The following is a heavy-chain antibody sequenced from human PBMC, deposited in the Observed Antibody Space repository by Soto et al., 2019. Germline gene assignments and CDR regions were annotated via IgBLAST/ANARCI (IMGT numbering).Heavy chain of an antibody. CDR3: VRSGDNYNLLDY. Sequence: GGSLRLSCAASGFTFSDHYMSWIRQAPGKGLEWIGYSSNSGSFTRYADSVKGRFSISRDNAKNSLYLQINSLRGDDTAIYYCVRSGDNYNLLDYWGQGTPVTISS. CDR1: GFTFSDHY. J-gene: IGHJ4*02. V-gene: IGHV3-11*06. D-gene: IGHD1-1*01. CDR2: SSNSGSFT.